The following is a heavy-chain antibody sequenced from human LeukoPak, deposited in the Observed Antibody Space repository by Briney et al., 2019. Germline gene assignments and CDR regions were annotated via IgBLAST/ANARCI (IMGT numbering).Heavy chain of an antibody. D-gene: IGHD3-10*01. CDR1: GYTFTRYY. CDR3: ARDGNDGSGSYPWFDP. Sequence: ASVKVSCKASGYTFTRYYMHWVRQAPGQGLEWMGWINPNSGGTNYAQKFQGRVTMTRDTSISTAYMELSRLRSDDTAVYYCARDGNDGSGSYPWFDPWGQGTLVTVSS. V-gene: IGHV1-2*02. CDR2: INPNSGGT. J-gene: IGHJ5*02.